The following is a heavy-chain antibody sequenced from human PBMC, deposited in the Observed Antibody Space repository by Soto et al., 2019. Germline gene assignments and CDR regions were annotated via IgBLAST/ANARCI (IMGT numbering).Heavy chain of an antibody. CDR2: IIPIFGTA. J-gene: IGHJ4*02. V-gene: IGHV1-69*13. Sequence: XSVKVYCKASVGTLSSYSISWVRQAPGQGLEWMGGIIPIFGTANYAQKFQGRVTITADESTSTAYMELSSLRSEDTAVYYCARALSNRSGWQYYFDYWGQGTLVTASS. CDR3: ARALSNRSGWQYYFDY. CDR1: VGTLSSYS. D-gene: IGHD6-19*01.